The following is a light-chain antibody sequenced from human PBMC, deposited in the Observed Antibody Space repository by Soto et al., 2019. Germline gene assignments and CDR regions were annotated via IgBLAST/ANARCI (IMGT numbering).Light chain of an antibody. CDR3: QQYNNWPPIT. CDR1: QSVSSTY. V-gene: IGKV3-20*01. Sequence: EIVLTQSPGTLSLSPGERATLSCRASQSVSSTYLIWYQQKPGQAPRLLIYGASSRATGVPDRFSGSGSGTEFTLTISSLQSEDFAVYYCQQYNNWPPITFGQGTRLEI. CDR2: GAS. J-gene: IGKJ5*01.